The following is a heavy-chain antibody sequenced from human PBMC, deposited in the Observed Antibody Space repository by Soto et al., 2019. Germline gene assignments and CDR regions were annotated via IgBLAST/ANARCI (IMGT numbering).Heavy chain of an antibody. J-gene: IGHJ4*02. CDR2: IYHSGST. V-gene: IGHV4-30-2*01. CDR1: GGSISSGGYF. Sequence: SETLSLTCAVSGGSISSGGYFWSWIRQPPGKGLEWIGYIYHSGSTYYNPSLKSRVTISVDRSKNQFSLKLGSVTAADTAVYYCARGNVVAIDYWGQGTLVTVSS. CDR3: ARGNVVAIDY. D-gene: IGHD2-21*01.